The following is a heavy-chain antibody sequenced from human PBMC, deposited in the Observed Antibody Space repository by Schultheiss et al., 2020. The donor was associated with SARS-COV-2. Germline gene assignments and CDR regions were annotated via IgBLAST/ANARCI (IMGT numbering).Heavy chain of an antibody. Sequence: GESLKISCAASGFTFSSYAMHWVRQAPVKGLEWVAVISYDGSNKYYADSVKGRFTISRDNSKNTLYLQMNSLRAEDTAVYYCARDLVGGFDYWGQGTLVTVSS. V-gene: IGHV3-30*01. CDR2: ISYDGSNK. CDR1: GFTFSSYA. J-gene: IGHJ4*02. D-gene: IGHD3-16*01. CDR3: ARDLVGGFDY.